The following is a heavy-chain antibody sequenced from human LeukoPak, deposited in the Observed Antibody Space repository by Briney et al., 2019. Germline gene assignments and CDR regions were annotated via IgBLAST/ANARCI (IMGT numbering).Heavy chain of an antibody. CDR2: INPSGGST. CDR1: GYTFTSYY. CDR3: ARAMVAGHSTGGYFDY. D-gene: IGHD6-19*01. V-gene: IGHV1-46*01. Sequence: ASVKVSCKASGYTFTSYYMHWVRQAPGQGLGWMGIINPSGGSTSYAQKFQGRVTMTRDTSTSTVYMELSSLRSEDTAVYYCARAMVAGHSTGGYFDYWGQGTLVTVSS. J-gene: IGHJ4*02.